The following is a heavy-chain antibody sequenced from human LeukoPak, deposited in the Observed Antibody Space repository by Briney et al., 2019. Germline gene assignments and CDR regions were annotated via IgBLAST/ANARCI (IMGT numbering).Heavy chain of an antibody. D-gene: IGHD5-12*01. CDR3: ASYYRRGYDLVDP. CDR1: GYTLTELS. Sequence: ASVKVPCKVSGYTLTELSMHWVRQAPGKGLEWMGGFDPEDGETIYAQKFQGRVTMTEDTSTDTAYMELSSLRSEDTAVYYCASYYRRGYDLVDPWGQGTLVTVSS. V-gene: IGHV1-24*01. CDR2: FDPEDGET. J-gene: IGHJ5*02.